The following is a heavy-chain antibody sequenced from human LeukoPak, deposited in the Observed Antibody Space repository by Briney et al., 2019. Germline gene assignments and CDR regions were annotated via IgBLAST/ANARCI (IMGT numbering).Heavy chain of an antibody. V-gene: IGHV3-7*01. CDR1: GFTFSSYE. D-gene: IGHD3-10*01. Sequence: GGSLRLSCAASGFTFSSYEMNWVRQAPGKGLEWVANIKQDGSEKYYVDSVKGRFTISGDNAKNSLYLQMNSLRAEDTAVYYCATTYYYGSGSYYNLDYWGQGTLVTVSS. J-gene: IGHJ4*02. CDR2: IKQDGSEK. CDR3: ATTYYYGSGSYYNLDY.